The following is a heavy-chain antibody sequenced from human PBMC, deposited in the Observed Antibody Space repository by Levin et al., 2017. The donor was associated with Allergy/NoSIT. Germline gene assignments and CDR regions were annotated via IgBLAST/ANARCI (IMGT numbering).Heavy chain of an antibody. V-gene: IGHV1-2*02. CDR3: AREVRRSIAVAGRHGILRY. D-gene: IGHD6-19*01. Sequence: ASVKVSCKASGYTFTGYYMHWVRQAPGQGLEWMGWINPNSGGTNYAQKFQGRVTMTRDTSISTAYMELSRLRSDDTAVYYCAREVRRSIAVAGRHGILRYWGQGTLVTVSS. CDR2: INPNSGGT. CDR1: GYTFTGYY. J-gene: IGHJ4*02.